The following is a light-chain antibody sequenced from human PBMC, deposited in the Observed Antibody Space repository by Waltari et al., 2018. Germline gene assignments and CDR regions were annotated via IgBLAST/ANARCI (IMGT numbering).Light chain of an antibody. CDR1: ALPKQY. J-gene: IGLJ2*01. Sequence: SYELTQPPSVSVSPGQTARITCSGDALPKQYAYWYQQKPGQAPRLVIYKDSERPAGIPERFSGSNSGTTVPLTISGVQAEDEADYYCQSADSSGTLFGGGTKLTVL. CDR2: KDS. CDR3: QSADSSGTL. V-gene: IGLV3-25*03.